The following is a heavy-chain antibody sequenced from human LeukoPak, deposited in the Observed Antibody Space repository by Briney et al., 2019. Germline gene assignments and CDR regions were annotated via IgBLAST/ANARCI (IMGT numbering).Heavy chain of an antibody. V-gene: IGHV4-4*07. CDR3: ARDLGSSWYPRFDY. Sequence: SETLSLTCTVSGGSISSYYWSWIRQPAGKGLEWIARIYTSGSTNYNPPLKSRVTISVDTSKNQFSLKLSSVTAADTAVYYCARDLGSSWYPRFDYWGQGTRVTVSS. CDR2: IYTSGST. D-gene: IGHD6-13*01. CDR1: GGSISSYY. J-gene: IGHJ4*02.